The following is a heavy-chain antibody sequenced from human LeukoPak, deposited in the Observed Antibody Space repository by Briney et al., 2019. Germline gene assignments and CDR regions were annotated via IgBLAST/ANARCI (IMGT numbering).Heavy chain of an antibody. Sequence: PGGSLRLSRAASGFTFSTYNMNWVRQAPGKGLEWVSSISSSSSYIYYADSVKGRFTISRDSAKNSLYLQMNSLRAEDTAVYYCARVVGSSSSWVDCWGQGTLVTVSS. V-gene: IGHV3-21*01. CDR3: ARVVGSSSSWVDC. CDR2: ISSSSSYI. CDR1: GFTFSTYN. D-gene: IGHD6-13*01. J-gene: IGHJ4*02.